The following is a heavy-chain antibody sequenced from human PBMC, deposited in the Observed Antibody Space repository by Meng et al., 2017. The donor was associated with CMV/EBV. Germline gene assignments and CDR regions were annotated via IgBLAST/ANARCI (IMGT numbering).Heavy chain of an antibody. Sequence: GESLKISCAASGFTFSDYYMSWIRQAPGKGLEWVSYISSSGSTIYYADSVKGRFTIPRDNAKNSLYLQMNSLRAEDTAVYYCAREAVDDFWSGYYYYGMDVWGQGTTVTVSS. D-gene: IGHD3-3*01. CDR1: GFTFSDYY. CDR3: AREAVDDFWSGYYYYGMDV. J-gene: IGHJ6*02. V-gene: IGHV3-11*01. CDR2: ISSSGSTI.